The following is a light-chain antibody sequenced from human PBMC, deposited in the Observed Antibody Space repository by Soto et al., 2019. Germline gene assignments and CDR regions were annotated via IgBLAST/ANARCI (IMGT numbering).Light chain of an antibody. Sequence: EIVMTQSPATLSVSPGERATLSCWASQSVRSNVAWYQQKPGQAPRLLIFVASTRATGIPARFSGSGSGIDFTLTISSLQSEDFAVYDCQQYNVWPPTFGQGAKVEIK. J-gene: IGKJ1*01. V-gene: IGKV3-15*01. CDR1: QSVRSN. CDR3: QQYNVWPPT. CDR2: VAS.